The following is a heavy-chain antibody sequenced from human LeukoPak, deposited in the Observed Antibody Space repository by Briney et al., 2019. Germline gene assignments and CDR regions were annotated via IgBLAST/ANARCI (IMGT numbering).Heavy chain of an antibody. Sequence: SETLSLTCTVSGDSISGYYWSWIRQPPGKGLEWIGNIHYSGSTNYNPSLKSRVTISVDTSMNQFSLLLTSATAADTAVYYCARDSLLRGSGWDYWYFDLWGRGTLVTVSS. CDR1: GDSISGYY. CDR3: ARDSLLRGSGWDYWYFDL. J-gene: IGHJ2*01. CDR2: IHYSGST. V-gene: IGHV4-59*01. D-gene: IGHD6-25*01.